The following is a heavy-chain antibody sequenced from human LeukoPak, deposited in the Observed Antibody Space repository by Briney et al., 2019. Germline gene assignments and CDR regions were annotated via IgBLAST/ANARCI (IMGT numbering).Heavy chain of an antibody. D-gene: IGHD3-22*01. CDR2: ISAYNGNT. CDR3: ARDPSLTMITWFDP. CDR1: GYTFTSYG. J-gene: IGHJ5*02. V-gene: IGHV1-18*01. Sequence: GASVKVSCKASGYTFTSYGISWVRQAPGQGLEWMGWISAYNGNTNYAQKLQGRVTMTTDTSTSTAYMELSSLRSEDTAVYYCARDPSLTMITWFDPWGQGTLVTVSS.